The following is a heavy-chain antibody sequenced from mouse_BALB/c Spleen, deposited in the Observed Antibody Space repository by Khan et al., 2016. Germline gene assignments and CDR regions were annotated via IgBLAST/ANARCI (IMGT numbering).Heavy chain of an antibody. V-gene: IGHV14-3*02. CDR2: IDPPNDNT. D-gene: IGHD1-1*01. CDR3: ARMYYGDY. J-gene: IGHJ2*01. Sequence: VQLQQSGAELVKPGASVKLSCTASGFSIQDTYIHWVRQRPEHGLDWIGRIDPPNDNTKYDPKFQGKATITADTSSNTAYLQLNSLTYEDTAVYYCARMYYGDYWGQGTTLTVSS. CDR1: GFSIQDTY.